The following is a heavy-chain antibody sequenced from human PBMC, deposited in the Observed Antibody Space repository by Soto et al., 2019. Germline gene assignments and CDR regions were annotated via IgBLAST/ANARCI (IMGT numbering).Heavy chain of an antibody. D-gene: IGHD4-17*01. Sequence: GRSLRLSCAASGFTFSSYSMNWVRQAPGKGLEWVSSISSSSSYIYYADSVKGRFTISRDNAKNSLYLQMNSLRAEDTAVYYCARGPTTVTHFDYWGQGTLVTVS. CDR3: ARGPTTVTHFDY. J-gene: IGHJ4*02. V-gene: IGHV3-21*01. CDR2: ISSSSSYI. CDR1: GFTFSSYS.